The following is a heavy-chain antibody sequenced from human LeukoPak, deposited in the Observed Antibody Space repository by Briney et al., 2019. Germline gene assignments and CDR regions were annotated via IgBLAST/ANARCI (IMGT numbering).Heavy chain of an antibody. CDR3: ARDRRSTVTKGLDY. V-gene: IGHV3-74*01. J-gene: IGHJ4*02. CDR1: GFTFSSYW. D-gene: IGHD4-17*01. CDR2: INSDGSST. Sequence: AGGSLRLSCAASGFTFSSYWMHWVRQAPGKGLVWVSRINSDGSSTSYADSVKGRCTISRDNDKNTLYLQMNSLRAEDTAVYYCARDRRSTVTKGLDYWGQGTLVTVSS.